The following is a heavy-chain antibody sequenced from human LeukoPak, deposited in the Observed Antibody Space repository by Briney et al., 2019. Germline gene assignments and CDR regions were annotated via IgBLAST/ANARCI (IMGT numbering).Heavy chain of an antibody. Sequence: GGSLRLSCAASGFTFSNSAMSWVRQAPGKGLEWVSAISNNGGYTYYADSVQGRFTISKDNAKNTVYLQMNSLRAEDTAVYYCVSFYETYWGRGTLVTVSS. V-gene: IGHV3-23*01. D-gene: IGHD2/OR15-2a*01. J-gene: IGHJ4*02. CDR1: GFTFSNSA. CDR2: ISNNGGYT. CDR3: VSFYETY.